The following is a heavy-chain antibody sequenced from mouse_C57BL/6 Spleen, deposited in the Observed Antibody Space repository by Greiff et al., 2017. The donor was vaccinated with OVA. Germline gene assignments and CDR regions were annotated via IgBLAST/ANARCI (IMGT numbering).Heavy chain of an antibody. J-gene: IGHJ2*01. CDR3: ARTGSTIFDY. Sequence: DVKLVESGGGLVKPGGSLKLSCAASGFTFSDYGMHWVRQAPEKGLEWVAYISSGSSTIYYADTVKGRFTISRDNAKNTLFLQMTSLRSEDTAMYYCARTGSTIFDYWGQGTTLTVSS. CDR1: GFTFSDYG. CDR2: ISSGSSTI. V-gene: IGHV5-17*01. D-gene: IGHD1-1*01.